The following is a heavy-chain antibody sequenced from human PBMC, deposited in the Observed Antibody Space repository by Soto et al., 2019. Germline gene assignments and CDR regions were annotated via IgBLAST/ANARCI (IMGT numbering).Heavy chain of an antibody. J-gene: IGHJ4*02. V-gene: IGHV2-5*02. CDR1: GFSLSTSGVG. CDR2: IYWDDDK. D-gene: IGHD2-21*02. CDR3: AHRDSDLPYFDY. Sequence: QITLKESGPPLVKPTQTLTLTCTFSGFSLSTSGVGVGWIRQPPGKALEWLALIYWDDDKRYSPSLKSRLTITKDTSKNQVVLTMTNMDPVDTATYYCAHRDSDLPYFDYWGQGTLVTVSS.